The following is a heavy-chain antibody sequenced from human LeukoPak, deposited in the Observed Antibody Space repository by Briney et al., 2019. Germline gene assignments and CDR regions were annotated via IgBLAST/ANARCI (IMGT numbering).Heavy chain of an antibody. V-gene: IGHV3-30*02. J-gene: IGHJ4*02. CDR3: AKGYSGSLGRFDY. CDR2: IRYDGSNR. CDR1: GFTFSSYG. D-gene: IGHD5-12*01. Sequence: GGSLRLSCGVSGFTFSSYGMHWVRQAPGKGLEWVAYIRYDGSNRHYADSVKGRFTISRDNSKNTLYLQMNSLRVEDTAVYYCAKGYSGSLGRFDYWGQGTLVTVSS.